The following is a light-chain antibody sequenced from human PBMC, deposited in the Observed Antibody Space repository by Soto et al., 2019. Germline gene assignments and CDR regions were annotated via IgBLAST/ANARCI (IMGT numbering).Light chain of an antibody. V-gene: IGKV1-5*01. CDR3: QQYYSYPRT. CDR2: DAS. J-gene: IGKJ1*01. CDR1: QGIVRW. Sequence: DSQMAQSPSTLSASGGDRVTITCRASQGIVRWLAWYQQKPGKAPKLLIYDASSLESGVPSRFSGSGSGTDFTLTISCLQSEDFATYYCQQYYSYPRTFGQGTKVDIK.